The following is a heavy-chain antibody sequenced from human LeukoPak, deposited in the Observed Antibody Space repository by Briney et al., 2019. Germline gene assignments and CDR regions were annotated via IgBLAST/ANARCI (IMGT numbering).Heavy chain of an antibody. Sequence: SETLSLTCTVSGGSISSSYWSWIRQPPGKGLEWIGYIYYSGSTNYNPSLKSRVTISVDTSKNQFSLKLNSVTAADTAVDYCARQGPLTTAVTTRTNPFDYWGQGALVTVSS. CDR1: GGSISSSY. V-gene: IGHV4-59*08. D-gene: IGHD4-11*01. CDR3: ARQGPLTTAVTTRTNPFDY. J-gene: IGHJ4*02. CDR2: IYYSGST.